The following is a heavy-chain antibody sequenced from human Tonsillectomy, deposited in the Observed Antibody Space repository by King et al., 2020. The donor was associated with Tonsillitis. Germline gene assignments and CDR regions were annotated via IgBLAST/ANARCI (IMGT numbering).Heavy chain of an antibody. Sequence: VQLVESGGGLVKPGGSLRLSCAASGFTFSSYSMNWVRQAPGKGLEWVSSISISSSDIYYADSVKGRFTISRDNAKNSLFLQMNSLLAEDTAVYYCARDYYDCSGYPYYFDYWGQGTLVTVSS. CDR2: ISISSSDI. J-gene: IGHJ4*02. D-gene: IGHD3-22*01. V-gene: IGHV3-21*01. CDR1: GFTFSSYS. CDR3: ARDYYDCSGYPYYFDY.